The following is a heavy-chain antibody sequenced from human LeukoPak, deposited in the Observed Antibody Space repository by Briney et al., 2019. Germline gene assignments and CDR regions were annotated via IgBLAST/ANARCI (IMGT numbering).Heavy chain of an antibody. D-gene: IGHD1-26*01. CDR1: GFTFSRYW. CDR3: VRDNRSYNFDY. Sequence: PGGSLRLSCAASGFTFSRYWMHWVRQAPGKGLVWVSCTKSDGSSTSTADSAKGRFTISRDNAKNTVYLQMNSLRAEDTAVYYCVRDNRSYNFDYWGQGTLVTVSS. V-gene: IGHV3-74*01. J-gene: IGHJ4*02. CDR2: TKSDGSST.